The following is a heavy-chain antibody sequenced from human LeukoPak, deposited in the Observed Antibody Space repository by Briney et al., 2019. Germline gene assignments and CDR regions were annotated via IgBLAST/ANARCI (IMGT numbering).Heavy chain of an antibody. Sequence: PGGSLRLSCAVSGFTFSTYTMNWVRQAPGKGLERVSSISSSSNYIYYADSVRGRFAISRDNAKNSLSLQMNSLRAEDTAVYYCARDRLLEDRDYNSYYYMDVWGIGTTVTVSS. D-gene: IGHD1-1*01. V-gene: IGHV3-21*01. CDR3: ARDRLLEDRDYNSYYYMDV. J-gene: IGHJ6*03. CDR2: ISSSSNYI. CDR1: GFTFSTYT.